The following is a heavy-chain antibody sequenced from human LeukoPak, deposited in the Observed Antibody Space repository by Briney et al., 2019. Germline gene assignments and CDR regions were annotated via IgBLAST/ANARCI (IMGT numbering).Heavy chain of an antibody. CDR3: AREGCSGGSCYSFDY. V-gene: IGHV4-4*07. CDR2: IYTSGST. CDR1: GGSISSYY. D-gene: IGHD2-15*01. Sequence: SETLSLTCTVSGGSISSYYWSWIRQPAGKGLEWIGRIYTSGSTNYNPSLKSRVTMSVDTSKNQFSLKLSSVTAADTAVYYCAREGCSGGSCYSFDYWGQGTPVTVSS. J-gene: IGHJ4*02.